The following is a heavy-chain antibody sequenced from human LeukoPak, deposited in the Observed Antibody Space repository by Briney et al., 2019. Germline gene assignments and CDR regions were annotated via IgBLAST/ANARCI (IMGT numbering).Heavy chain of an antibody. V-gene: IGHV1-69*13. CDR3: ARVDSQDTNYYMDV. CDR2: IIPIFGTT. Sequence: GASVKVSCKASGGTFSSYAISWVRQAPGQGLEWMGGIIPIFGTTNYAQKFQGRVTITADESTTTAYMELSSLRSEDTAVYYCARVDSQDTNYYMDVWGKGTTVTISS. CDR1: GGTFSSYA. D-gene: IGHD3-22*01. J-gene: IGHJ6*03.